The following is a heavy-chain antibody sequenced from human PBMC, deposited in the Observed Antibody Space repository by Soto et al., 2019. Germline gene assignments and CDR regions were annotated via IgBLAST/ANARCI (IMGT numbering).Heavy chain of an antibody. Sequence: EVQLLESGGRFVQPGGSLRLSCAASGFTFRSYGMSWVRQAPGKGLEWISAISDNGGRTDYADSVKGRFTLSRDNSNNTLCLQMNTLTAEDTAVYYCAKRELDDKWGQGTLVTVSS. D-gene: IGHD3-3*02. J-gene: IGHJ4*02. CDR3: AKRELDDK. CDR1: GFTFRSYG. V-gene: IGHV3-23*01. CDR2: ISDNGGRT.